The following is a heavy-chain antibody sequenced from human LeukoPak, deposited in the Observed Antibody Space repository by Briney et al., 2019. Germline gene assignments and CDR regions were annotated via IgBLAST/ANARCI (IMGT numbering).Heavy chain of an antibody. CDR2: ISSVSSSTI. CDR3: ATDGGPGGASIGGLSDY. V-gene: IGHV3-48*01. J-gene: IGHJ4*02. D-gene: IGHD1-26*01. CDR1: GFTFSSYS. Sequence: GGSLRLSCAASGFTFSSYSMNWVRQAPGKGLEWVSYISSVSSSTIYYADSVKGRFTISRDNSKNTLYLQMNRLRAEDTAVYYCATDGGPGGASIGGLSDYWGQGTLVTVSS.